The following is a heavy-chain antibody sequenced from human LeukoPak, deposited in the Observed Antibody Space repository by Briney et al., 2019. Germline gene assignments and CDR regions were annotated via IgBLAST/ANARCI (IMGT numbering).Heavy chain of an antibody. Sequence: ASVNVSCKASGYSFTTYGISWVRQAPGQGLEWMGWISSYNGDTNYAQKFQGRLTMTTHTYTRTAYMELRSLRSDDTAVYYCARVPHGDPLDYWGQGTLVTVSS. J-gene: IGHJ4*02. D-gene: IGHD7-27*01. CDR2: ISSYNGDT. CDR1: GYSFTTYG. CDR3: ARVPHGDPLDY. V-gene: IGHV1-18*04.